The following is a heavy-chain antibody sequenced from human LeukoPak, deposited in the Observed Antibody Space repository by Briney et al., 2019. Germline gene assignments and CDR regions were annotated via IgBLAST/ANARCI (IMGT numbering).Heavy chain of an antibody. CDR1: GFTFSDYY. V-gene: IGHV3-11*06. CDR3: ARVGLIGDYVDY. Sequence: GGSLRLSCAASGFTFSDYYMSWIRQAPGKGLEWVSYISSSRSYTNYADSVKGRFTISRDNAKNSLYLQMNSLRAEDTAVYYCARVGLIGDYVDYWGQGTLVTVSS. CDR2: ISSSRSYT. D-gene: IGHD4-17*01. J-gene: IGHJ4*02.